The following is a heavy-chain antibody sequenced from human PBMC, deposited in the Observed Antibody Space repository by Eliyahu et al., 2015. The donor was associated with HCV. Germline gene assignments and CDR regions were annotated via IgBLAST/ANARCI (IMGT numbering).Heavy chain of an antibody. Sequence: EVQLVESGGGLVKPGGSLRLSCAASGFTFSSXSMNWVRQAPGKGLGWVSFISSSSSYIYYADSLKGRFTISRDNAKNSLYLQMNSLSADDTAVYYCTRDQNDDILTGYYSPGRDYRGQGTLVTVSS. CDR2: ISSSSSYI. V-gene: IGHV3-21*01. D-gene: IGHD3-9*01. CDR1: GFTFSSXS. CDR3: TRDQNDDILTGYYSPGRDY. J-gene: IGHJ4*02.